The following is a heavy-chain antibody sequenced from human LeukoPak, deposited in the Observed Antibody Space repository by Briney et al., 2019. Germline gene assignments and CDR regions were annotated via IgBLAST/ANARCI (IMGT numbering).Heavy chain of an antibody. CDR1: GGSFSGYY. V-gene: IGHV4-34*01. D-gene: IGHD3-10*01. J-gene: IGHJ4*02. CDR2: INRSGST. Sequence: PSETLSLTCAVYGGSFSGYYWSWIRQPPGKGLEWIGGINRSGSTNYNPSLKSRVTISVDTSKDQLSLKLSSVTAADTAGYYCARGGYYGSGSYGYWGQGTLVTVSS. CDR3: ARGGYYGSGSYGY.